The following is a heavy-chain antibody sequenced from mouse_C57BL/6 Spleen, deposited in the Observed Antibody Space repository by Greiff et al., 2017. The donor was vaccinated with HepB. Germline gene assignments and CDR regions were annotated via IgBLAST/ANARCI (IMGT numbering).Heavy chain of an antibody. CDR1: GFTFSDYG. D-gene: IGHD2-5*01. J-gene: IGHJ4*01. CDR3: ARPGYYSNYYSAMDY. CDR2: ISSGSSTI. V-gene: IGHV5-17*01. Sequence: EVMLVESGGGLVKPGGSLKLSCAASGFTFSDYGMHWVRQAPEKGLEWVAYISSGSSTIYYADTVKGRFNISRDNAKNTLFLQMTSPRSEDTAMYYCARPGYYSNYYSAMDYWGQGTSVTVSS.